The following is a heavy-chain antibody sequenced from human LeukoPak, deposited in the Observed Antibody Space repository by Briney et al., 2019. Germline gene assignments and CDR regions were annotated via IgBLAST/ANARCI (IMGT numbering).Heavy chain of an antibody. V-gene: IGHV1-69*08. J-gene: IGHJ5*02. Sequence: SVNVSCKASGGTLRSHIFSWVRQAPGQGLEWMGRITPIIDSAKYTQNFQDRVTITADTSTATIYMELSSLTFEDTAVYFCTRVNLRGSQYNWFDPWGQGTLVTVSS. CDR3: TRVNLRGSQYNWFDP. CDR1: GGTLRSHI. CDR2: ITPIIDSA. D-gene: IGHD1-26*01.